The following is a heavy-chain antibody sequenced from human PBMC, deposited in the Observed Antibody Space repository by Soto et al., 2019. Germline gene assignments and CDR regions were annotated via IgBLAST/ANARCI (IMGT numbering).Heavy chain of an antibody. V-gene: IGHV3-23*01. CDR3: AKTTDGWFSAFEI. Sequence: EVQLLESGGGLVQPGGSLRLSCAASGFVFSSYAMSWVRHAPGKGLEWVSAISGSGTTAYYADSVKGRFIFSRDNPKNTMYLQMNSLRAEDTAVYFCAKTTDGWFSAFEIWGQGTVVTVSS. CDR2: ISGSGTTA. D-gene: IGHD6-19*01. J-gene: IGHJ3*02. CDR1: GFVFSSYA.